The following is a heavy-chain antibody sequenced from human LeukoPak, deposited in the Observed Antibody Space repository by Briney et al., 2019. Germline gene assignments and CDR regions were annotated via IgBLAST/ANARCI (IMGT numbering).Heavy chain of an antibody. Sequence: GESLKISCKGSGYSFTSYWIGWVRQMPGKGLEWMGIIYPGDSDTRYSPSFQGQVTISADKSVSTAYLQWSSLKASDTAMYYCARAQSRGSGWYENWFDPWGQGTLVTVSS. V-gene: IGHV5-51*01. D-gene: IGHD6-19*01. CDR1: GYSFTSYW. CDR3: ARAQSRGSGWYENWFDP. J-gene: IGHJ5*02. CDR2: IYPGDSDT.